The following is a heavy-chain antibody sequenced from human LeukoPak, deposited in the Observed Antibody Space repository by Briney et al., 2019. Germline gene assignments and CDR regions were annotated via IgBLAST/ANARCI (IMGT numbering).Heavy chain of an antibody. CDR3: LRQGPGNPPR. CDR2: IYAGGGSGA. J-gene: IGHJ4*02. D-gene: IGHD1-14*01. V-gene: IGHV3-53*04. Sequence: GGSLRLSCAASGFGVSSNDISWVRQAPGKGLEWVSLIYAGGGSGAYYADSVRGRFTGSRHDSKNTLDLQMNSLRVDDTAMYHCLRQGPGNPPRWGQGTLVTVSS. CDR1: GFGVSSND.